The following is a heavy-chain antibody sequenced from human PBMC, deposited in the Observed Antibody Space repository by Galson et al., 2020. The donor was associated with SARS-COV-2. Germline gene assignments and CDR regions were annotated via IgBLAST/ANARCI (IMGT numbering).Heavy chain of an antibody. CDR3: ATSGGGGNAELDY. CDR1: GFIFSSFC. J-gene: IGHJ4*02. CDR2: ISYDGSNK. D-gene: IGHD2-15*01. Sequence: GESLKISCAASGFIFSSFCMHWVRQAPGKGLEWVAVISYDGSNKFYADSVKGQFTISRDNSKNTLYLQMNSLRAEDTAVYYCATSGGGGNAELDYWGQGTLVTVSS. V-gene: IGHV3-30*03.